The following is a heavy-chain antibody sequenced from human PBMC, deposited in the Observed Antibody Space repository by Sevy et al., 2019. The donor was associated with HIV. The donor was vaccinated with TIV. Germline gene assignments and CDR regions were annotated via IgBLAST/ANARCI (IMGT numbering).Heavy chain of an antibody. J-gene: IGHJ4*02. CDR2: INRDGSEK. CDR3: ASDYY. CDR1: GFTFRSHW. V-gene: IGHV3-7*01. Sequence: GGSLRLSCAASGFTFRSHWMTWVRQAPGKGPEWVANINRDGSEKSYVDSVKGRFTISRDDAKNSLYLQRNSLRVEDTAMYYCASDYYWVQGTLVTVSS.